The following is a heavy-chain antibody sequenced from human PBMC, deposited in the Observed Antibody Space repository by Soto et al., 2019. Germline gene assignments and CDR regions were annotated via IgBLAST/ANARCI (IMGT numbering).Heavy chain of an antibody. D-gene: IGHD6-6*01. J-gene: IGHJ6*02. CDR1: GYTFTSYG. Sequence: ASVKVSCKASGYTFTSYGISWVRQAPGQGLEWMGWNSAYNGNTNYAQKLQGRVTMTTDTSTSTAYTELRSLRSDDTAAYHCARFSSPFRSNYYYYGMDVWGQGTTVTVSS. CDR3: ARFSSPFRSNYYYYGMDV. CDR2: NSAYNGNT. V-gene: IGHV1-18*01.